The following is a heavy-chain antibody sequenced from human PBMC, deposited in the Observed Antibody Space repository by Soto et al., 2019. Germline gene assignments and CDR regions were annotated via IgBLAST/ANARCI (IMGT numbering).Heavy chain of an antibody. CDR1: GGTFSSYT. CDR3: ARDPYYSGYDEGYYFDY. D-gene: IGHD5-12*01. J-gene: IGHJ4*02. CDR2: IIPILGIA. Sequence: QVQLVQSGAEVKKPGSSVKVSCKASGGTFSSYTISWVRQAPGQGLEWMGRIIPILGIANYAQKFQGRVTITADKSTSTAYMELSSPRSEDTAVYYCARDPYYSGYDEGYYFDYWGQGTLVTVSS. V-gene: IGHV1-69*08.